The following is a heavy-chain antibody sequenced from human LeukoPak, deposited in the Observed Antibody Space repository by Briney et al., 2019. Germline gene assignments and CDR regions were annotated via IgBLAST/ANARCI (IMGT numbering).Heavy chain of an antibody. CDR1: GYTFSSYG. D-gene: IGHD2-2*01. Sequence: ASVNVTCKASGYTFSSYGISWVRQAPGQGLEWMGWISAYNGNTNFAQKFQGRVTMTTDTSTSTAYMELRSLTSDDTAVYYCAKDHQYDFDYWGQGTLVTVSS. CDR3: AKDHQYDFDY. J-gene: IGHJ4*02. V-gene: IGHV1-18*01. CDR2: ISAYNGNT.